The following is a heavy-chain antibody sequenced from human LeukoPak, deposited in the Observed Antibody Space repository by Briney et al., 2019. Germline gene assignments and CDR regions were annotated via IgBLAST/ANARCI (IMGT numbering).Heavy chain of an antibody. J-gene: IGHJ4*02. D-gene: IGHD3-10*01. CDR3: AKDLNCYGSGSYYMDY. V-gene: IGHV3-30*18. Sequence: PGRSLRLSCAASGFTFSSYGMHWVPQAPGKRLEWVAVISYDGSNKYYADSVKGRFTISRDNSKDTLYLQMNSLRAEDTAVYYCAKDLNCYGSGSYYMDYWGQGTLVTVSS. CDR2: ISYDGSNK. CDR1: GFTFSSYG.